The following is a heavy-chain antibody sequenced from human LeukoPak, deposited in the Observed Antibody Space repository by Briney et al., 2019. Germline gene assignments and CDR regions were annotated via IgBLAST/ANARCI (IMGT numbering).Heavy chain of an antibody. CDR3: AKHLWRDLLWFGEGYYFGY. D-gene: IGHD3-10*01. V-gene: IGHV3-23*01. J-gene: IGHJ4*02. CDR1: GFTFSSYA. Sequence: GGSLRPSCAASGFTFSSYAMSWVRQAPGKGLEWVSAISGDGGSTYYADSVKGRFTISRDNSKNTLYLQVNSLRAEDTAVYYCAKHLWRDLLWFGEGYYFGYWGQGTLVTVSS. CDR2: ISGDGGST.